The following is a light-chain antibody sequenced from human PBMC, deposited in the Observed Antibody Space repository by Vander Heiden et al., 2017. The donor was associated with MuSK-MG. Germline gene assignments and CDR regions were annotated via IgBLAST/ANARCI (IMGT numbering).Light chain of an antibody. CDR2: YDD. CDR1: SSNIGKND. Sequence: TVLAQPQSVSASSAQRGNIARPGSSSNIGKNDVNWYQHLSGRAPKVLVYYDDLVPSGVSSRFSASKSGTSASLARSGLQSEEEAEYYCATRESRLNGYVVGSGTKVTVL. V-gene: IGLV1-36*01. J-gene: IGLJ1*01. CDR3: ATRESRLNGYV.